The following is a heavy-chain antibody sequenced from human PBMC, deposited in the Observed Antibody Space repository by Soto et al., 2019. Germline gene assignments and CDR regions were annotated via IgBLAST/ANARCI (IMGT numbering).Heavy chain of an antibody. V-gene: IGHV4-59*01. CDR3: ARVTWLRDYYFDY. J-gene: IGHJ4*02. D-gene: IGHD3-22*01. CDR1: GRSISSYY. CDR2: IYYSGST. Sequence: SETLSLTCTVSGRSISSYYWSWIRQPPGKGLEWIGYIYYSGSTNYNPSLKSRVTISVDTSKNQFSLKLSSVTAADTAVYYCARVTWLRDYYFDYWGQGTLVTVSS.